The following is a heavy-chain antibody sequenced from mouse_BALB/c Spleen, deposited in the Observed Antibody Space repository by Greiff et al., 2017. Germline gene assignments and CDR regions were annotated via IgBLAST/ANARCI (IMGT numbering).Heavy chain of an antibody. CDR2: IYPGNSDT. CDR3: SPVCYDYEDFDY. D-gene: IGHD2-4*01. CDR1: GYTFTSYW. J-gene: IGHJ2*01. Sequence: VQLQQSGTVLARPGASVKMSCKASGYTFTSYWMHWVKQRPGQGLEWIGAIYPGNSDTSYNQKFKGKAKLTAVTSTSTAYMELSSLTNEDSAVYYCSPVCYDYEDFDYWGQGTTLTVSS. V-gene: IGHV1-5*01.